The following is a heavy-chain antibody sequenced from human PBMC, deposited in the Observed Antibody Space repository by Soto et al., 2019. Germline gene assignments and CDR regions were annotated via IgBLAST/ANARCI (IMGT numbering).Heavy chain of an antibody. J-gene: IGHJ6*02. CDR3: ANDIVVAPAAIGYYYYGMDV. Sequence: GGSLRLSCAASGFTFSSYAMSWVRQAPGKGLEWVSAISGSGGSTYYADSVKGRFTISRDNSKNTLYLQMNSLRAEDTAVYYCANDIVVAPAAIGYYYYGMDVWGQGTTVTVSS. V-gene: IGHV3-23*01. CDR2: ISGSGGST. D-gene: IGHD2-2*02. CDR1: GFTFSSYA.